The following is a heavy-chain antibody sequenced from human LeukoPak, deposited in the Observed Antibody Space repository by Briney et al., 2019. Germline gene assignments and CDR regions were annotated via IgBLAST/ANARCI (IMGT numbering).Heavy chain of an antibody. J-gene: IGHJ3*02. CDR2: IYYSGST. CDR1: GGSISRGGYY. V-gene: IGHV4-31*03. CDR3: ARDLVGYGGNLGHAFDI. Sequence: SQTLSLTCTVSGGSISRGGYYWSWIRQHPGKGLEWIGYIYYSGSTYYNPSLKSRVTISVDTSKNQFSLKLSSVTAADTAVYYCARDLVGYGGNLGHAFDIWGQGTMVTVSS. D-gene: IGHD4-23*01.